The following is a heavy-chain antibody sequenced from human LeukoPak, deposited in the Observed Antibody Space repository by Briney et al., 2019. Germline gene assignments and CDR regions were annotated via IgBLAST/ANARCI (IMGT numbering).Heavy chain of an antibody. CDR1: GLPFSSYS. J-gene: IGHJ3*02. Sequence: GGSLSPSGAASGLPFSSYSWTWFRQPPGKGLDWVPSISSSSSYIFYADSVKGRFTISRDNAKNSLYLQMNSLRAEDTAVYSCARDLAVVVTHAFDIWGQGTMVTVSS. CDR2: ISSSSSYI. CDR3: ARDLAVVVTHAFDI. D-gene: IGHD2-15*01. V-gene: IGHV3-21*01.